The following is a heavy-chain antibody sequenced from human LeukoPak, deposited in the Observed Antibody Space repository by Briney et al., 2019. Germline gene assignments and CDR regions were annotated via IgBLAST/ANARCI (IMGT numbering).Heavy chain of an antibody. V-gene: IGHV4-39*07. CDR3: ARVGYYGSGSLNWFDP. J-gene: IGHJ5*02. Sequence: SETLSLTCTVSGGSISGSSYYWGWIRQPPGKGLEWIGSIYYSGTTYYNPSLKSRVTISVDTSKNQFSLKLSSVTAADTAVYYCARVGYYGSGSLNWFDPWGQGTLVTVSS. CDR1: GGSISGSSYY. CDR2: IYYSGTT. D-gene: IGHD3-10*01.